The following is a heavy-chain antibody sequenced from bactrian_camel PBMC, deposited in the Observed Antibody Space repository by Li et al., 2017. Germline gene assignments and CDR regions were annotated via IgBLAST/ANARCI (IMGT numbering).Heavy chain of an antibody. CDR2: HYTGTATK. D-gene: IGHD1*01. V-gene: IGHV3S1*01. J-gene: IGHJ6*01. CDR3: AADFRYSTICTVARGDGFDY. Sequence: HVQLVESGGESVQAGGSLRLSCEISLYIYSSYCMGWFREAPGKERAAVAAHYTGTATKYVADSVKGRFDISQDNAKNTLYLQMSSLKPEDTAMYYCAADFRYSTICTVARGDGFDYWGRGTQVTVS. CDR1: LYIYSSYC.